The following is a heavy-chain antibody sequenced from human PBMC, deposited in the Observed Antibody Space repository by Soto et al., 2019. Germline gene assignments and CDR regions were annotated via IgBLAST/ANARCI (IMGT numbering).Heavy chain of an antibody. Sequence: GASVKVSCKASGYTFTSYDINWVRQATGQGLEWMGWMNPNSGNTGYAQKFQGRVTMTRNTSISTAYMELSSLRSEDTAVYYCARARRYCSGGSCCFRFDDWGQGTLVTVS. D-gene: IGHD2-15*01. V-gene: IGHV1-8*01. CDR1: GYTFTSYD. J-gene: IGHJ4*02. CDR2: MNPNSGNT. CDR3: ARARRYCSGGSCCFRFDD.